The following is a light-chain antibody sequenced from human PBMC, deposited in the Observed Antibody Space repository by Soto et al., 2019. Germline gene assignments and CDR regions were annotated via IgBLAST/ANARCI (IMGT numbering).Light chain of an antibody. V-gene: IGLV1-44*01. CDR1: SSNIGSVT. CDR3: AAWDDSLRGPV. Sequence: QSVLTQSPSASGTPGQRVTISCSGSSSNIGSVTVNWYQQVPGTAPKLLIHSNNQRPSGVPDRFSGSKSATSASLAISGVQSEDEAVYYCAAWDDSLRGPVFGGGTKVTVL. J-gene: IGLJ2*01. CDR2: SNN.